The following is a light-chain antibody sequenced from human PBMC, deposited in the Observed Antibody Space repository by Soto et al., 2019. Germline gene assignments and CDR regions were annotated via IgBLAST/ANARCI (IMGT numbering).Light chain of an antibody. Sequence: DIVMTQSLATLSVSPGERATLSCRASQSVSSRLAWYQQKPGQAPRLLIYGASTRATGIPARFSGSGSETEFTLTISSLQSEDFAVYYCQQYNNWPPWTFGQGTKVEIK. V-gene: IGKV3-15*01. CDR3: QQYNNWPPWT. CDR1: QSVSSR. CDR2: GAS. J-gene: IGKJ1*01.